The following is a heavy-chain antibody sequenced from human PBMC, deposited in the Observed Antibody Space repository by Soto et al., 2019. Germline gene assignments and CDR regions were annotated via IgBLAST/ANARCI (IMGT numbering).Heavy chain of an antibody. J-gene: IGHJ4*02. CDR1: GFTFTSSA. D-gene: IGHD3-22*01. V-gene: IGHV1-58*01. Sequence: SVKVSCKASGFTFTSSAVQWVRQARGQRLEWIGWIVVGSGNTNYAQKFQERVTITRDTSASTAYMELSSLRSEDTAVYYCARAVYDSSGYYRKFDYWGQGTLVTVSS. CDR3: ARAVYDSSGYYRKFDY. CDR2: IVVGSGNT.